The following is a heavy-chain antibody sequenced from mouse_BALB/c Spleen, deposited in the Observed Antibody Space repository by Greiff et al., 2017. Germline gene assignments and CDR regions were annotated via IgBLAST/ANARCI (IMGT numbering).Heavy chain of an antibody. CDR2: ISSGSSTI. Sequence: EVKLVESGGGLVQPGGSRKLSCAASGFTFSSFGMHWVRQAPEKGLEWVAYISSGSSTIYYADTVKGRFTISRDNPKNTLFLQMTSLRSEDTAMYYCAREERDYAMDYWGQGTSVTVSS. CDR3: AREERDYAMDY. J-gene: IGHJ4*01. V-gene: IGHV5-17*02. CDR1: GFTFSSFG.